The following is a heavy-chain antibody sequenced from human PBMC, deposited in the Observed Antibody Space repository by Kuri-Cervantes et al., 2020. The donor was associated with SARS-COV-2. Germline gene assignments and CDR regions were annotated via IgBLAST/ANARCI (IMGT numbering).Heavy chain of an antibody. Sequence: GESLKISCKGSGYSFTGYWIAWVRQMPGKGLECMGIIYPGDSDTRYSPSFQGQVTISADRSINTAYLQWSSLKASDTAMYYCARPTRGKLDWGPGTLVTVSS. J-gene: IGHJ4*02. CDR1: GYSFTGYW. CDR3: ARPTRGKLD. V-gene: IGHV5-51*01. CDR2: IYPGDSDT. D-gene: IGHD1-7*01.